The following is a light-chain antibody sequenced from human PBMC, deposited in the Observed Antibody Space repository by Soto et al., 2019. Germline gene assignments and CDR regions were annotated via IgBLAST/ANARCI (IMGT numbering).Light chain of an antibody. V-gene: IGKV3-15*01. J-gene: IGKJ5*01. CDR1: QSVSSD. CDR3: QQHGSSPIT. Sequence: EIVMTQSPATLSVSPGDSATLSCRASQSVSSDLAWYQQKPGQAPRLLIYYTSPRAPGFPARFSGSGSGTDFTLTITRLEPEEFAVYYCQQHGSSPITCGQGTRLEIK. CDR2: YTS.